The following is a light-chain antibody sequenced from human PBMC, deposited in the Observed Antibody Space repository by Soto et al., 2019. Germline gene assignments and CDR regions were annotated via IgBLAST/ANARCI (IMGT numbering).Light chain of an antibody. J-gene: IGLJ2*01. CDR1: SSDVGGYNY. CDR2: EVS. V-gene: IGLV2-14*01. Sequence: QSALTQPASVSGSPGQSITISCTGTSSDVGGYNYVSWYQQHPGKAPKLIIYEVSNRPSGVSNRFSGSKSGNTAPLVNLGXXXXXXXXXYCSSYTSSSTRVFGGGTKLTVX. CDR3: SSYTSSSTRV.